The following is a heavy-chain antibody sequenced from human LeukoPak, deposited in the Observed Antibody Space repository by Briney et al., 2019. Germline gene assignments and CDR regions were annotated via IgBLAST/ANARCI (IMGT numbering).Heavy chain of an antibody. CDR1: GYSINSGYY. J-gene: IGHJ5*02. CDR3: ARDLGYSGFDWAP. V-gene: IGHV4-38-2*02. D-gene: IGHD5-12*01. Sequence: SETLSLTRTVSGYSINSGYYWGWIRQPPGKRLEWIGSIYYSGTTYYNPTLKSRVTISVDTPKNQFSLKLTSVTAADAAVYYCARDLGYSGFDWAPWGQGTLVTVSS. CDR2: IYYSGTT.